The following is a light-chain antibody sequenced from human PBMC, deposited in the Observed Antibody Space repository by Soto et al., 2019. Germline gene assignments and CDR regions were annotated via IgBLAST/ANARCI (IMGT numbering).Light chain of an antibody. J-gene: IGKJ1*01. CDR1: QSVTSSY. CDR3: QQYAITPKT. Sequence: EIVMTQSPVTLSLSPGERATLSCRASQSVTSSYLAWYQQKFGQAPRLLIYGASSRVTGIPDRFSGGGSGTDFTLTISRLEPEDFAVYYCQQYAITPKTFGQGTKAAIK. CDR2: GAS. V-gene: IGKV3-20*01.